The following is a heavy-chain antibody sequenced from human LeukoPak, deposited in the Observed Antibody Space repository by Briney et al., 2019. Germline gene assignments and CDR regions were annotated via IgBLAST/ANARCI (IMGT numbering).Heavy chain of an antibody. CDR3: AKDRGDY. V-gene: IGHV3-30*18. D-gene: IGHD3-10*01. Sequence: GGSLRLSCAASGFTFSSYGMHWVRQPPGKGLEWVAVISYDGSNKYYADSVKGRFTISRDNSKNTLYLQMNSLRAEDTAVYYCAKDRGDYWGQGTLVTVSS. J-gene: IGHJ4*02. CDR2: ISYDGSNK. CDR1: GFTFSSYG.